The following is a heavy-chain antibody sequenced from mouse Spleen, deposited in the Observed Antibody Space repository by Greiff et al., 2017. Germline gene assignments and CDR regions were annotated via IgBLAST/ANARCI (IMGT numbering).Heavy chain of an antibody. CDR1: GFSLTSYG. CDR2: IWSDGST. V-gene: IGHV2-6-1*01. CDR3: ARQGDYAMDY. J-gene: IGHJ4*01. Sequence: VKLMESGPGLVAPSQSLSITCTISGFSLTSYGVHWVRQPPGKGLEWLVVIWSDGSTTYNSALKSRLSISKDNSKGQVFLKVNSLQADDTAMYYCARQGDYAMDYWGQGTSVTVSS.